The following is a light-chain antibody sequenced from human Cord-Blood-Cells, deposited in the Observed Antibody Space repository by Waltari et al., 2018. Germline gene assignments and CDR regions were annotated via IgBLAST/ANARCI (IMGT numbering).Light chain of an antibody. V-gene: IGKV3-15*01. Sequence: EIVLTPSPATLSVSPGDRATLSCRASQSVSSNLAWYQQKPGQAPRLLIYGASTRATGIPARFSGSGSGTEFTLTISSLQSEDFAVYYCQQYNNWPYTFGQGTKLEIK. CDR2: GAS. CDR3: QQYNNWPYT. CDR1: QSVSSN. J-gene: IGKJ2*01.